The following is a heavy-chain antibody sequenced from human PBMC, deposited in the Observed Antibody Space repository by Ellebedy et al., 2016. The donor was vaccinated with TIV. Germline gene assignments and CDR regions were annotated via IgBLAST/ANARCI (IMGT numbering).Heavy chain of an antibody. V-gene: IGHV1-3*01. CDR2: TNADNGDT. CDR1: GYTLTKFP. Sequence: AASVKVSCQASGYTLTKFPMHWLRQAPGQRLEWMGWTNADNGDTKYSQKFQGRVTFLRDTSASTAYMELSSLRSEDTAIYYCARDLGSTSWYGDAFDVWGQGTMVTVSS. CDR3: ARDLGSTSWYGDAFDV. D-gene: IGHD6-13*01. J-gene: IGHJ3*01.